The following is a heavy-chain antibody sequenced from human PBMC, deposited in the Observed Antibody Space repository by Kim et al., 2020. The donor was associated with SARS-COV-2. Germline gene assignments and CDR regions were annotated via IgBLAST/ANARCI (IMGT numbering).Heavy chain of an antibody. J-gene: IGHJ4*02. D-gene: IGHD3-10*01. CDR3: AKVYGSGSYYSFGY. V-gene: IGHV3-23*01. Sequence: DSVKGRFTISRDNSKNTLYMQMNSLRAGDTAVYYCAKVYGSGSYYSFGYWGQGTLVTVSS.